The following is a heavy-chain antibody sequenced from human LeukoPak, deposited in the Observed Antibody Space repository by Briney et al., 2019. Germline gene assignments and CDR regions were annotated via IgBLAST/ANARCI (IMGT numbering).Heavy chain of an antibody. CDR1: GFTFDNYA. CDR2: ITWNSDNI. CDR3: VKDGGDYYGSGNHLRWFDP. J-gene: IGHJ5*02. Sequence: GGSLRLSCAASGFTFDNYAMHWVRQAPGKGLEWVSGITWNSDNIGYADSVKGRFTISRDNAKNSLYLQMNSLRDEDTALYYCVKDGGDYYGSGNHLRWFDPWGQGTLVTVSS. V-gene: IGHV3-9*01. D-gene: IGHD3-10*01.